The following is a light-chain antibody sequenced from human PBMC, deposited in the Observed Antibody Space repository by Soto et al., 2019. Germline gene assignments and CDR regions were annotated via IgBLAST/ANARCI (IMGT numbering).Light chain of an antibody. CDR1: SSDVGYYNY. CDR3: SSYTRSSSAVV. CDR2: EVS. V-gene: IGLV2-14*01. J-gene: IGLJ2*01. Sequence: QSALTQPASVSGSPGQSITISCTGTSSDVGYYNYVSWYQQHPGKAPKLMISEVSNRPSGVSNRFSGSKSGNTASLTISGLQAEDEADYYCSSYTRSSSAVVFGGGTKLTVL.